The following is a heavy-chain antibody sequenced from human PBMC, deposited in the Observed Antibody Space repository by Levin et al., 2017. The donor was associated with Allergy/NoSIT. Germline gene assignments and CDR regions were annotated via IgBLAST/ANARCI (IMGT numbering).Heavy chain of an antibody. D-gene: IGHD2-15*01. CDR1: GYTFTSYA. CDR2: INAGNGNT. J-gene: IGHJ4*02. V-gene: IGHV1-3*01. Sequence: ASVKVSCKASGYTFTSYAMHWVRQAPGQRLEWMGWINAGNGNTKYSQKFQGRVTITRDTSASTAYMELSSLRSEDTAVYYCARFCSGGSCYSGKYYFDYWGQGTLVTVSS. CDR3: ARFCSGGSCYSGKYYFDY.